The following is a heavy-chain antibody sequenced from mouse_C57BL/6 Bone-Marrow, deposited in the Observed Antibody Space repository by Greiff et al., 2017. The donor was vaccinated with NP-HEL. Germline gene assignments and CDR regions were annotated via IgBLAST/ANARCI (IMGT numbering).Heavy chain of an antibody. V-gene: IGHV1-5*01. CDR2: IYPGNSDT. Sequence: VQLQQSGTVLARPGASVKMSCKTSGYTFTSYWMHWVKQRPGQGLEWIGAIYPGNSDTSYNQKFKGKAKLTAVTSASTAYMELSSLTNEDSAVYYCTRTDYGTYAMDYWGQGTSVTVSS. CDR3: TRTDYGTYAMDY. J-gene: IGHJ4*01. D-gene: IGHD1-1*01. CDR1: GYTFTSYW.